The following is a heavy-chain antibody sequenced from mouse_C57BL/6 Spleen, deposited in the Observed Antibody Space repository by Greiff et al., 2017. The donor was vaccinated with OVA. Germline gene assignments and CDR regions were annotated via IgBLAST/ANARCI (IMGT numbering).Heavy chain of an antibody. Sequence: QVQLKESGAELVKPGASVKLSCKASGYTFTEYTIHWVKQRSGQGLEWIGWFYPGSGSIKYNEKFKDKATLTADKSSSTVYMELSRLTSEDSAVYFCARHEEGYYDYDGAGFAYWGQGTLVTVSA. V-gene: IGHV1-62-2*01. J-gene: IGHJ3*01. CDR3: ARHEEGYYDYDGAGFAY. CDR2: FYPGSGSI. D-gene: IGHD2-4*01. CDR1: GYTFTEYT.